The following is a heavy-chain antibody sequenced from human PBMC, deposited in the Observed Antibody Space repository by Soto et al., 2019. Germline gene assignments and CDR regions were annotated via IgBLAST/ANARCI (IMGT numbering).Heavy chain of an antibody. Sequence: QVQLVESGGGVVQPGRSLRLSCAASGFTFSSYAMHWVRQAPGKGLEWVAVISYDGSNKYYADSVKGRFTISRDNSKNTLYLQMNSLRAEDTAVYYCARVQEPIVVVITEGDYYGMDVWGQGTTVTVSS. CDR1: GFTFSSYA. CDR2: ISYDGSNK. V-gene: IGHV3-30-3*01. CDR3: ARVQEPIVVVITEGDYYGMDV. J-gene: IGHJ6*02. D-gene: IGHD3-22*01.